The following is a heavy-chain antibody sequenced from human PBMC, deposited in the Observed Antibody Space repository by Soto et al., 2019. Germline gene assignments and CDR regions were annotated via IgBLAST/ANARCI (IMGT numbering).Heavy chain of an antibody. Sequence: ASVKVSCKASGYTFTSYAMHWVRQAPGQRLEWMGGINAGNGNTKYSQKFQGRVTITRYTSASTAYMELSSLRSEDTAVFYCGGDLSTFDNGDYGLDYWGQGHLVTVFS. CDR2: INAGNGNT. J-gene: IGHJ4*02. CDR3: GGDLSTFDNGDYGLDY. D-gene: IGHD4-17*01. V-gene: IGHV1-3*01. CDR1: GYTFTSYA.